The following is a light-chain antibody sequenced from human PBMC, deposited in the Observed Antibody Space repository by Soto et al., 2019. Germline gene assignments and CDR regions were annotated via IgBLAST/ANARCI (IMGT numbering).Light chain of an antibody. Sequence: DIQMTQSPSSLSASVGDRVTITCQASQGINKFLNWYQQKPGKAPKLLIYVASNLETGVPSRFSGSGSGTDFTCTISSLQAEDIATYYCQQYHSLPLTVGGGTKVEIK. CDR3: QQYHSLPLT. J-gene: IGKJ4*01. CDR1: QGINKF. CDR2: VAS. V-gene: IGKV1-33*01.